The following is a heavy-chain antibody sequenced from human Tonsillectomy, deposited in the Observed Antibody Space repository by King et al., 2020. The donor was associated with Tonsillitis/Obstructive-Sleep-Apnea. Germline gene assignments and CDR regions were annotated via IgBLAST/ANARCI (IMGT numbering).Heavy chain of an antibody. D-gene: IGHD6-6*01. V-gene: IGHV5-51*01. J-gene: IGHJ4*02. CDR1: GYSFSSYW. Sequence: QLVQSGAEVKKPGESLKISCKGSGYSFSSYWIAWVRQMPGKGLEYMGIIYPDDSDTRYSPSFQGQVTISADKSISTAYLQWRSLKASDTAIYYCARLPQQTTARPFDYWGQGTLVTVSS. CDR2: IYPDDSDT. CDR3: ARLPQQTTARPFDY.